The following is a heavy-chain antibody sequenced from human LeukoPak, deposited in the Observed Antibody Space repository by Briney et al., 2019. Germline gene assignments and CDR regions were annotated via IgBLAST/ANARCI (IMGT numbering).Heavy chain of an antibody. CDR3: ATTGRYYDFWSGYIH. J-gene: IGHJ4*02. D-gene: IGHD3-3*01. CDR2: FDPEDGET. Sequence: PGASVKVSCKVSGYTLTELSMHWVRQAPGKGLEWMGGFDPEDGETIYAQKFQGRVTMTEDTSTDTAYMELSSLRSEDTAVYYCATTGRYYDFWSGYIHWGQGTLVTVSS. CDR1: GYTLTELS. V-gene: IGHV1-24*01.